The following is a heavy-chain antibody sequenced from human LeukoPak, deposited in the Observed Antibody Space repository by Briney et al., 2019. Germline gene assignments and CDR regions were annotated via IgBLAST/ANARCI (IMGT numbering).Heavy chain of an antibody. Sequence: GRSLRLSCAASGFTFSSYGMHWVRQAPGKGLEWVAVISYDGSNKYYADSVKGRFTISRDDSKNTLYLQMNSLKTEDTAVYYCTTVWNCGGDCSDAFDIWGQGTMVTVSS. V-gene: IGHV3-30*03. D-gene: IGHD2-21*02. CDR3: TTVWNCGGDCSDAFDI. J-gene: IGHJ3*02. CDR2: ISYDGSNK. CDR1: GFTFSSYG.